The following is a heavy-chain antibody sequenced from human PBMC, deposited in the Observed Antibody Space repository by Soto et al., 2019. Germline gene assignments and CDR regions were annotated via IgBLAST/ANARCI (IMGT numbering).Heavy chain of an antibody. Sequence: SETLSLTCTVSGGSISSSSYYWGWIRQPPGKGLEWIGSIYYSGSTYYNPSLKSRVTISVDTSKNQFSLKLSSVTAADTAMYYCARHFNGGKFDYYYGMDVWGQGTTVTVSS. CDR2: IYYSGST. V-gene: IGHV4-39*01. CDR1: GGSISSSSYY. CDR3: ARHFNGGKFDYYYGMDV. J-gene: IGHJ6*02. D-gene: IGHD2-15*01.